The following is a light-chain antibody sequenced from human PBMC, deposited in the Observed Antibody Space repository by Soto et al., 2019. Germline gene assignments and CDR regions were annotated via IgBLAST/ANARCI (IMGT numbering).Light chain of an antibody. Sequence: IQLTQSPSSLSASVGDRVSISCRASQDINSHLAWYRQKPGKAPNLLIFSASTLQSGVPSRFSGSGSGTDFTLTINSLQPEDFAAYYCLQLKSYPLTFGPGTKVDIK. CDR1: QDINSH. CDR2: SAS. CDR3: LQLKSYPLT. V-gene: IGKV1-9*01. J-gene: IGKJ3*01.